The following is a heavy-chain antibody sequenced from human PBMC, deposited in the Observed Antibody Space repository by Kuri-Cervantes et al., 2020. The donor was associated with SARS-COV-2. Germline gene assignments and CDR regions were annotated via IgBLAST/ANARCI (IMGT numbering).Heavy chain of an antibody. Sequence: GESLKISCAASGFTFSRSWMLWVRQAPGKGLVWVSRINSDGSVTSYPDSVEGRFTISRDNSKNTLYLQMNSLRAEDTAVYCCAKELNEGYSSSWYFDYWGQGTLVTVSS. CDR2: INSDGSVT. CDR3: AKELNEGYSSSWYFDY. D-gene: IGHD6-13*01. J-gene: IGHJ4*02. V-gene: IGHV3-74*01. CDR1: GFTFSRSW.